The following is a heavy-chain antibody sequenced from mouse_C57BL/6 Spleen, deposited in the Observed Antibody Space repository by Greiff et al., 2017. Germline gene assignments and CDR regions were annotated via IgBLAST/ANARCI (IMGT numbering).Heavy chain of an antibody. J-gene: IGHJ1*03. CDR3: ARGTRGPLDWYFDV. Sequence: QVQLQQSGAELVKPGASVKISCKASGYAFSSYWMNWVKQRPGKGLEWIGQIYPGDGDTNYNGKFKGKATLTADKSSSTAYMQLSSLTSEDSAVYFCARGTRGPLDWYFDVWGKGTTVTVSS. CDR2: IYPGDGDT. D-gene: IGHD3-3*01. V-gene: IGHV1-80*01. CDR1: GYAFSSYW.